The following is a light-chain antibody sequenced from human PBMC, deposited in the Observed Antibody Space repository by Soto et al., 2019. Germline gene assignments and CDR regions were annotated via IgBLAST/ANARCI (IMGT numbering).Light chain of an antibody. CDR3: QQRKNWPPIT. CDR1: QSVERY. V-gene: IGKV3-11*01. Sequence: ETVLTQSPATLSLSPGERATLSCRASQSVERYLAWYQQKPGQAPRLLIYDTSNRATGIPARFSGSGSGTDFTLTISSLEPEDFAVYYCQQRKNWPPITFGQGTRLEIK. CDR2: DTS. J-gene: IGKJ5*01.